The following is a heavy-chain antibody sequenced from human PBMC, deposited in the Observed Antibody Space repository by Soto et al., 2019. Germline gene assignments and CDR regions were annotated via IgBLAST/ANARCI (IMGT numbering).Heavy chain of an antibody. V-gene: IGHV4-39*01. CDR1: GVSISSGDYY. J-gene: IGHJ4*02. D-gene: IGHD3-22*01. CDR3: ARRGNNGGYLRSYDY. Sequence: PAETLSLTCTVSGVSISSGDYYWIWLRQTPGRGLEWIGSSYFDGAAFYNPSLKSRVTLSVDTSRNQFSLNVNSVNAEDTDIYYCARRGNNGGYLRSYDYRGQGYPVPVSS. CDR2: SYFDGAA.